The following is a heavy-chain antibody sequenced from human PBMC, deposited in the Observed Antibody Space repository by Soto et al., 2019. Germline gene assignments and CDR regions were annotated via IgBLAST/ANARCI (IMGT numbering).Heavy chain of an antibody. V-gene: IGHV4-34*01. CDR2: INHSGST. CDR3: ARGRRYCSSTSCYRPYGMDV. Sequence: SETLSLTCAVYGGSFSGYYWSWIRQPPGKGLEWIGEINHSGSTNYNPSLKSRVTISVDTSKNQFSLKLSSVTAADTAVYYCARGRRYCSSTSCYRPYGMDVWGQGTTVTVSS. J-gene: IGHJ6*02. D-gene: IGHD2-2*01. CDR1: GGSFSGYY.